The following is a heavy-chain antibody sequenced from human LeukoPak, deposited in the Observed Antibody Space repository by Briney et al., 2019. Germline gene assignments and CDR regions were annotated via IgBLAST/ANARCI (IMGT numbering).Heavy chain of an antibody. CDR1: GYTFTSYY. CDR2: INPNSGGT. D-gene: IGHD3-22*01. CDR3: ARVITMIVVPDAFDI. J-gene: IGHJ3*02. Sequence: ASVKVSCKASGYTFTSYYMHWVRQAPGQGLEWMGWINPNSGGTNYAQKFQGRVTMTRDTSISTAYMELSRLRSDDTAVYYCARVITMIVVPDAFDIWGQGTMVTVSS. V-gene: IGHV1-2*02.